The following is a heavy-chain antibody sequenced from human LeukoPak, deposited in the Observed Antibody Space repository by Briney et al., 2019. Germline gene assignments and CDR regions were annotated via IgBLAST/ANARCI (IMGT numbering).Heavy chain of an antibody. CDR3: ARVRERGFDI. Sequence: ASVKVSCKASGGTFSSYAISWVRQAPGQGLEWMGGIIPIFGTANYAQKFQGRVTTTADESTSTAYMELSSLRSEDTAVYYCARVRERGFDIWGQGTMVTVSS. V-gene: IGHV1-69*13. CDR2: IIPIFGTA. J-gene: IGHJ3*02. CDR1: GGTFSSYA.